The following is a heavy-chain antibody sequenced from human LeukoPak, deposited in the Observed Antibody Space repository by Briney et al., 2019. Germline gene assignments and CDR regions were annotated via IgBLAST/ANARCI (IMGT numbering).Heavy chain of an antibody. CDR1: GFTLDDYG. CDR3: ARENYYGSGSYSKYFDY. D-gene: IGHD3-10*01. J-gene: IGHJ4*02. V-gene: IGHV3-20*04. CDR2: INWNGGST. Sequence: PGGSLRLSCAASGFTLDDYGMSWVRQAPGKGLEWVSGINWNGGSTGYADSVKGRFTISRDNAKNSLYLQMNSLRAEDTALYYCARENYYGSGSYSKYFDYWGQGTLVTVSS.